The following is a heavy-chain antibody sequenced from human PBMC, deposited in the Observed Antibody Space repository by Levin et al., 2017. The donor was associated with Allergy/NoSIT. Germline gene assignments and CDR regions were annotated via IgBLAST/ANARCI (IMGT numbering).Heavy chain of an antibody. D-gene: IGHD2/OR15-2a*01. Sequence: PGGSLRLSCAASGFTFSDYYINWIRQTPGKGLEWVSYISSSGSNINYADSVKGRFTISRDNAKNSLYLQTNSLRAEDTAVYYCARGTTGNVWNFDLWGRGTLVTVSS. J-gene: IGHJ2*01. CDR1: GFTFSDYY. CDR3: ARGTTGNVWNFDL. V-gene: IGHV3-11*01. CDR2: ISSSGSNI.